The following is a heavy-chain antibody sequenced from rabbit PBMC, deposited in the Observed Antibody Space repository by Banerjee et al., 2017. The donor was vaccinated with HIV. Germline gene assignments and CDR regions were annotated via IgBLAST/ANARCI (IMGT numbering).Heavy chain of an antibody. D-gene: IGHD4-1*01. J-gene: IGHJ4*01. CDR3: ARGVASIGWGLNYFDL. CDR1: GFDFSSYY. V-gene: IGHV1S7*01. CDR2: IYGGSGST. Sequence: QLKETGGGLVQPGGSLTLSCKASGFDFSSYYMSWVRQAPGKGLEWIGIIYGGSGSTDYASWVNGRFTISSDNAQNTVDLQMNSLTAADTATYFCARGVASIGWGLNYFDLWGPGTLVTVS.